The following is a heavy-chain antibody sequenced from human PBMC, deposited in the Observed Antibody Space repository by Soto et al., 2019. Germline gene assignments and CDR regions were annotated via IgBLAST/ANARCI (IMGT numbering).Heavy chain of an antibody. CDR1: GFSLSTSGVG. CDR3: AHISRHIVVVTDAFDI. D-gene: IGHD2-21*02. J-gene: IGHJ3*02. V-gene: IGHV2-5*02. Sequence: QITLKESGPTLVKPTQTLTLTCTFSGFSLSTSGVGVGWILQPPGKALEWLTLIYWDDDKRYSPSLKSRLTITKDTSKNQVVLTMTNMESVDTATYYCAHISRHIVVVTDAFDIWGQGTMVTVSS. CDR2: IYWDDDK.